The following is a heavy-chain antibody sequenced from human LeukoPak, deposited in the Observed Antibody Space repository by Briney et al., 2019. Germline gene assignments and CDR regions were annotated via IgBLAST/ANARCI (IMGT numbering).Heavy chain of an antibody. J-gene: IGHJ4*02. V-gene: IGHV3-23*01. CDR3: AKDPDHYYDTSAYSFDS. D-gene: IGHD3-22*01. CDR2: ISGSGTIT. Sequence: GGSLRLSCAASGFTLRNYAMGWVRQAPGKGLEWVSAISGSGTITYYADSVKGRFTISRDNSKNTLYLQMSSLRGDDTAIYYCAKDPDHYYDTSAYSFDSWGQETLVTVSS. CDR1: GFTLRNYA.